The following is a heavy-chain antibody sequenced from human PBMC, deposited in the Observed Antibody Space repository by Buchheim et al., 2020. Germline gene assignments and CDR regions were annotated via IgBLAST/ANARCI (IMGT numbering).Heavy chain of an antibody. D-gene: IGHD2-15*01. V-gene: IGHV3-48*01. J-gene: IGHJ4*02. CDR1: ESTFTSSN. Sequence: EVQLVESGGGFVQPGGSLSLSCAASESTFTSSNMIWVRQAPGKGLQWVSYIDTSSKIIHYEDSVKGRFTISRDNDKNSLFLQMNSLRAEDTAMYYCAILVRGIWSQGTL. CDR3: AILVRGI. CDR2: IDTSSKII.